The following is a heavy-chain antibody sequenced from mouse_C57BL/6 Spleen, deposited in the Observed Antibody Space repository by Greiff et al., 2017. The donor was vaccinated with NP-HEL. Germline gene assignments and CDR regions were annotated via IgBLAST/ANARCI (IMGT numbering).Heavy chain of an antibody. J-gene: IGHJ3*01. V-gene: IGHV5-6*02. CDR2: ISSGGSYT. D-gene: IGHD3-2*02. Sequence: EVKVVESGGDLAKPGGSLKLSCAASGFTFSSYGMSWVRQTPDKRLEWVATISSGGSYTYYPDSVRGRFTISRDNAKNTLYLQMSSLKSEDTAMYYCARRVDSSGYGFAYWGQGTLVTVSA. CDR3: ARRVDSSGYGFAY. CDR1: GFTFSSYG.